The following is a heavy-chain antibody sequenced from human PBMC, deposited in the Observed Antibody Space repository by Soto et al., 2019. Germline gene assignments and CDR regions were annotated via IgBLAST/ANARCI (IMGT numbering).Heavy chain of an antibody. D-gene: IGHD2-15*01. V-gene: IGHV1-24*01. CDR1: GYTLTEVS. J-gene: IGHJ5*02. CDR3: TTAAYCSGATCYSGHNWFDP. CDR2: FDPENDET. Sequence: ASVKVPCKVSGYTLTEVSIHWVRQAPGQGLERMGGFDPENDETNYAQRFQGRFTMTEDSSTDTAFMELNSLRSDDTAVYYCTTAAYCSGATCYSGHNWFDPWGQGTLVTVSS.